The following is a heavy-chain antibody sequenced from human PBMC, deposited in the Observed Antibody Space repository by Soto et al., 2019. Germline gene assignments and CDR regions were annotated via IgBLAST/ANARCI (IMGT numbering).Heavy chain of an antibody. J-gene: IGHJ6*02. CDR1: GFTFSSYG. D-gene: IGHD2-15*01. CDR2: ISYDGSNK. V-gene: IGHV3-30*18. Sequence: QVQLVESGGGVVQPGRSLRLSCAASGFTFSSYGMHWVRQAPGKGLEWVAVISYDGSNKYYADSVKGRFTISRDNSKNTLYLQMNRLRAEDTAVYYCAKDVNCSGGSCYFMVGYYYYGMDVWGQGTTVTVSS. CDR3: AKDVNCSGGSCYFMVGYYYYGMDV.